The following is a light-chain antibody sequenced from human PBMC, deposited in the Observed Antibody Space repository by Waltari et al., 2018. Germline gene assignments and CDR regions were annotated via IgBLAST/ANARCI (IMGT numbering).Light chain of an antibody. Sequence: SYVLTQPPSVSVAPGKTASITWGGNNIGDKSGNWYQQKPGQAPILLIYFDSDRPSGIPDRFSGSNSGHTATLTISRVEAGDEAAYYCQVWDTSADHLVVFGGGTNLTVV. J-gene: IGLJ2*01. V-gene: IGLV3-21*04. CDR2: FDS. CDR3: QVWDTSADHLVV. CDR1: NIGDKS.